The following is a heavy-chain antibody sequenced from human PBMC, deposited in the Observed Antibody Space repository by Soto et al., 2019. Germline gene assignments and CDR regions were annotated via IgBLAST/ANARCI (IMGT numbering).Heavy chain of an antibody. D-gene: IGHD2-15*01. CDR3: ARDDVLCDGGRCYGIPLDG. V-gene: IGHV3-66*01. J-gene: IGHJ6*04. CDR2: IQSGGTT. Sequence: GGSLRLSCAASGFTVSSKYMTWVRQAPGKGLEWVSLIQSGGTTYYADSVRGRFTISRDTSENTLHLQMDSLRVEDTAVYYCARDDVLCDGGRCYGIPLDGWGKGTTVTVSS. CDR1: GFTVSSKY.